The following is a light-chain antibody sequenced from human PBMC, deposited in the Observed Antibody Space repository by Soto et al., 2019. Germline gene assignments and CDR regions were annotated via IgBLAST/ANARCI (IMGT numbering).Light chain of an antibody. V-gene: IGLV2-23*01. CDR2: EGS. CDR3: CSYAGRGVV. CDR1: SSDVGSYNL. J-gene: IGLJ2*01. Sequence: QSVLTQPASVSGSPGQSITISCTGTSSDVGSYNLVSWYQQHPGKAPKLMIYEGSKRPSGVSNRFSGSKSGNTASLTISGLQAEDDADYYCCSYAGRGVVFGGGTKLTVL.